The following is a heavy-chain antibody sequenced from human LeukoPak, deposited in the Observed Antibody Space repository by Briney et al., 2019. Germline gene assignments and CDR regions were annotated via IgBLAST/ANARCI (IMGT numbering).Heavy chain of an antibody. CDR3: ARELGYCSSTSCDSGAIRAFDI. Sequence: PGGSLRLSCAASGFTVSSNYMSWVRQAPGKGLEWVSVIYSGGSTYYADSVKGRFTISRDNSKNTLYLQMNSLRAEDTAVYYCARELGYCSSTSCDSGAIRAFDIWGQGTMVTVSS. D-gene: IGHD2-2*02. V-gene: IGHV3-66*02. J-gene: IGHJ3*02. CDR1: GFTVSSNY. CDR2: IYSGGST.